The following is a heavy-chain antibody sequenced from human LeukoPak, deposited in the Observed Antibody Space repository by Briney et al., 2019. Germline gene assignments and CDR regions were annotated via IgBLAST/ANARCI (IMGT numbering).Heavy chain of an antibody. CDR3: AKAMALPSDY. D-gene: IGHD3-10*01. CDR2: ISGSGVST. Sequence: PGGSLRLSCAAPGFIFSSYAMSWVRQAPGKGLEWVSGISGSGVSTYYADSVKGRFTISRDNSKNTLYLQMNSLRAEDTAVYYCAKAMALPSDYWGQGTLVTVSS. CDR1: GFIFSSYA. V-gene: IGHV3-23*01. J-gene: IGHJ4*02.